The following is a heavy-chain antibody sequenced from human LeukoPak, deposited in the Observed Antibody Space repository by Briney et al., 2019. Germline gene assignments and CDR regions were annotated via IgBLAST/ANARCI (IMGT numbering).Heavy chain of an antibody. CDR1: GFTFSSYG. CDR3: ARGWGSSVYASAFDI. J-gene: IGHJ3*02. Sequence: PGTSLRLSCAASGFTFSSYGMHWVRQAPGKGLEWVALIWYEGNTKKYADSVKGRITISRDNSKNTLYLEMNSLRAEDTAVYYCARGWGSSVYASAFDIWGQGTMVTIS. V-gene: IGHV3-33*01. CDR2: IWYEGNTK. D-gene: IGHD3-22*01.